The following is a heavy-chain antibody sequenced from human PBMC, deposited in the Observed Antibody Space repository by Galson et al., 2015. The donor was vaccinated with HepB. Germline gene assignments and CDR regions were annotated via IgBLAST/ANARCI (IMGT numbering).Heavy chain of an antibody. CDR3: ARFRQDTTGYYHFDY. V-gene: IGHV4-59*08. D-gene: IGHD3-22*01. Sequence: SETLSLTCTVSGDSISSYFWSWIRQPPGKGLEWIGYIYYSGTTNYNPSLRGRVTMSVDTSKNQFSLKLSSVTAADTAVYYCARFRQDTTGYYHFDYWGQGTLVTVSA. J-gene: IGHJ4*02. CDR2: IYYSGTT. CDR1: GDSISSYF.